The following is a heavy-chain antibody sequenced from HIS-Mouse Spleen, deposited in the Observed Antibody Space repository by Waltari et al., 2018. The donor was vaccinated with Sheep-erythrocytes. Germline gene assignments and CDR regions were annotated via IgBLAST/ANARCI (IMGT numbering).Heavy chain of an antibody. V-gene: IGHV1-69*04. Sequence: QVQLVQSGAEVKKPGSSVKVSCKASGGTFSSYAISWVRQAPGQGLEWMGRVLPNLGKANYAQKFQGRVTMTADKSTSTAYMELSSLRSEDTAVYYCAQTGATTPHFDYWGQGTLVTVSS. CDR2: VLPNLGKA. CDR3: AQTGATTPHFDY. J-gene: IGHJ4*02. D-gene: IGHD1-26*01. CDR1: GGTFSSYA.